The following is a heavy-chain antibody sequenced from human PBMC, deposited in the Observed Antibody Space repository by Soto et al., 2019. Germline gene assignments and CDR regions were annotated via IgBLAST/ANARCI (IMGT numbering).Heavy chain of an antibody. CDR2: IYSGGST. J-gene: IGHJ2*01. D-gene: IGHD5-12*01. Sequence: AGGSLRLSCAASGFTVSSNYMSWVRQAPGKGLEWVSVIYSGGSTYYADSVKGRFTISRDNPKNTLYLQMNSLRAEDTAVYYCARDPGDGYNKGVWYFDLWGRGTLVTVSS. CDR3: ARDPGDGYNKGVWYFDL. V-gene: IGHV3-53*01. CDR1: GFTVSSNY.